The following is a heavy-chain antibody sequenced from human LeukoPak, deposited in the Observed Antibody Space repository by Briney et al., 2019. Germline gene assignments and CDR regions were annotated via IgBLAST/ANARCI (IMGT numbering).Heavy chain of an antibody. CDR2: ISSSGSGGNT. J-gene: IGHJ2*01. CDR1: GVTLSSYA. D-gene: IGHD1-26*01. Sequence: GGSLRLSCAASGVTLSSYAMSWARQAPGKGLEWVSGISSSGSGGNTYYADSVKGRFTISRDSSKNTLFLHMNTLRAEDTAIYYCAKDRTVGASCWYFDLWGRGTLVTVSS. CDR3: AKDRTVGASCWYFDL. V-gene: IGHV3-23*01.